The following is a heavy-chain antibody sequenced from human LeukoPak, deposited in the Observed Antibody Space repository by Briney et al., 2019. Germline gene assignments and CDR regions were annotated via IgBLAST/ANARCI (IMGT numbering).Heavy chain of an antibody. CDR3: ARIHRRADSSGYYYEDWYFDL. J-gene: IGHJ2*01. CDR1: GGSISSNY. Sequence: SETLSLTCIVSGGSISSNYWSWIRQPAGKGLEWIGRIYSSGTTTYIPSLKSRATMSGDTSKNQLSLRLTSVTAADTAVYYCARIHRRADSSGYYYEDWYFDLWGRGTLVTVSS. CDR2: IYSSGTT. D-gene: IGHD3-22*01. V-gene: IGHV4-4*07.